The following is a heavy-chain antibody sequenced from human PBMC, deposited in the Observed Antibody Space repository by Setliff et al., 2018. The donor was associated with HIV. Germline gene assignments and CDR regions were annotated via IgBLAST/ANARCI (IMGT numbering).Heavy chain of an antibody. CDR2: IYYTGIT. CDR3: ARGGYYDILTGYSNGFDY. J-gene: IGHJ4*02. Sequence: SETLSLTCTVSGDSISIYYWSWIRQPPGKGLEWIGYIYYTGITTCNPSLKSRVTISVDTSKNQFSLKLSSVTAADTAVYYCARGGYYDILTGYSNGFDYWGQGTLVTVS. V-gene: IGHV4-59*01. CDR1: GDSISIYY. D-gene: IGHD3-9*01.